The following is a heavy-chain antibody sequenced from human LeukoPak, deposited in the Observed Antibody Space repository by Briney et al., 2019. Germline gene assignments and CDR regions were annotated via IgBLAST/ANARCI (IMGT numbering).Heavy chain of an antibody. CDR2: IYYSGST. CDR1: GGSISSYY. Sequence: PSETLSLTCTVSGGSISSYYWSWIRQPPGKGLEWIGYIYYSGSTNYNPSLKGRVTISVNTSKNQFSLKLSSVTAADTAVYYCARLVDTAMVTVVGYWGQGTLVTVFS. J-gene: IGHJ4*02. D-gene: IGHD5-18*01. CDR3: ARLVDTAMVTVVGY. V-gene: IGHV4-59*08.